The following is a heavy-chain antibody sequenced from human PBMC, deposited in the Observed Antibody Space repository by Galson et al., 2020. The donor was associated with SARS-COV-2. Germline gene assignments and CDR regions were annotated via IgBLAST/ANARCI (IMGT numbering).Heavy chain of an antibody. CDR2: IYYSGST. D-gene: IGHD2-15*01. CDR1: GGSISSSSYY. J-gene: IGHJ4*02. Sequence: SETLSLTCTVSGGSISSSSYYWGWIRQPPGKGLEWIGTIYYSGSTYYNPSLKSRVTISVDTSKNQFSLKLSSVTAADTAVYYCARLSGGWWGYWGQGALVTVSS. CDR3: ARLSGGWWGY. V-gene: IGHV4-39*01.